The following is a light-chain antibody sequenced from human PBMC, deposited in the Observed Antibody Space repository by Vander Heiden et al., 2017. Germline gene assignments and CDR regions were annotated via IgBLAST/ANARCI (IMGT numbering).Light chain of an antibody. Sequence: EIVLTQSQATLSVSPRERATLSCRASQSVSSNLAWYQQKPGQAPRLLIYGASTRATGIPARFSGSGSGTEFTLTISSLQSEDFAVYYCQQYNNWPPWTFGQGTKVEIK. CDR1: QSVSSN. V-gene: IGKV3-15*01. J-gene: IGKJ1*01. CDR2: GAS. CDR3: QQYNNWPPWT.